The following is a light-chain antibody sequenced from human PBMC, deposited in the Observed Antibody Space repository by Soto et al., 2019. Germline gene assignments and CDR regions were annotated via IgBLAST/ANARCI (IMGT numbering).Light chain of an antibody. CDR3: QQYTYWPWT. CDR2: GAS. J-gene: IGKJ1*01. Sequence: DTVMTQSPATLSVSPGERATLSCRASQSVNSNLAWYQQKSGQAPRLLIYGASTRANGIPVRFSGSGSGTEFTLTIRSLQSDDSAVYYCQQYTYWPWTLGQGTKVEIK. CDR1: QSVNSN. V-gene: IGKV3-15*01.